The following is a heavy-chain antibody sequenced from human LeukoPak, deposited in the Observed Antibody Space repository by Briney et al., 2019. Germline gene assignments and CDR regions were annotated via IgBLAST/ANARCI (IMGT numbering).Heavy chain of an antibody. D-gene: IGHD2-2*02. Sequence: GGSLRLSCAASGFSFSDYSMNWVRQAPGKGLEWVSSIVHSRSHMYYADSVKGRFTISRDNARDSLYLQMNSLRVEDTAIYYCARVYTGSLHLSDWGQGTLVTVSS. V-gene: IGHV3-21*01. CDR1: GFSFSDYS. CDR3: ARVYTGSLHLSD. J-gene: IGHJ4*02. CDR2: IVHSRSHM.